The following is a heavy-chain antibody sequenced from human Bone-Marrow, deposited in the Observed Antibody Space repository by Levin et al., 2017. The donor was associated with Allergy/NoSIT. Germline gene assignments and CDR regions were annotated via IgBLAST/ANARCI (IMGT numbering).Heavy chain of an antibody. J-gene: IGHJ3*02. D-gene: IGHD3-22*01. V-gene: IGHV4-34*01. CDR2: ISHDGRT. CDR1: GESFNGYY. Sequence: SETLSLTCAVYGESFNGYYWSWIRQAPGKGLEWMGEISHDGRTNYNPSLKSRLSISMDTSKNQFSLKVNSMSAADTAVYYCTRHNYFETSGPDDAFEIWGQGTVVTVSS. CDR3: TRHNYFETSGPDDAFEI.